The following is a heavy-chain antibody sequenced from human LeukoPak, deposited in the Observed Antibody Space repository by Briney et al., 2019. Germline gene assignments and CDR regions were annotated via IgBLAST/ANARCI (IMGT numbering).Heavy chain of an antibody. V-gene: IGHV1-2*02. D-gene: IGHD5-24*01. Sequence: ASVKVSCKASGYTSTGYYMHWVRQAPGQGLEWMGWINPNSGGTNYAQKFQGRVTMTRDTSISTAYMELSRLRSDDTAVYYCAREFQRRDGYNDDYWGQGTVVTVSS. J-gene: IGHJ4*02. CDR1: GYTSTGYY. CDR3: AREFQRRDGYNDDY. CDR2: INPNSGGT.